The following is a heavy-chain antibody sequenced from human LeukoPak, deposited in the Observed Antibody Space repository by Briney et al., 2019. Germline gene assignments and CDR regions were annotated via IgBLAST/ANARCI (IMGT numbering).Heavy chain of an antibody. J-gene: IGHJ4*02. CDR1: GFTSSTYA. CDR2: ISYDGNNK. D-gene: IGHD6-19*01. V-gene: IGHV3-30*04. CDR3: AKEEAVAAPFDY. Sequence: GGSLRLSCAASGFTSSTYAIHWVHQSPGKGLEWVAVISYDGNNKYYADSVKGRFTISRDNSKNTLYMQMNSLRAEDTAVYYCAKEEAVAAPFDYWGQGTLVTVSS.